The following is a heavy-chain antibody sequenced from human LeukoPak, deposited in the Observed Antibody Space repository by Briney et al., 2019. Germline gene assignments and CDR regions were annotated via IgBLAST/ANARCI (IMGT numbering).Heavy chain of an antibody. V-gene: IGHV3-48*03. D-gene: IGHD6-13*01. CDR3: ATVSPLYSTKMFDY. Sequence: GGSLRLSCAASGFTFSSYEMNWVRQAPGKVLEWVSYISSSGSTIYYADSVKGRFTISRDNAKNSLYLQMNSLRAEDTAVYYCATVSPLYSTKMFDYWGQGTLVTVSS. CDR1: GFTFSSYE. CDR2: ISSSGSTI. J-gene: IGHJ4*02.